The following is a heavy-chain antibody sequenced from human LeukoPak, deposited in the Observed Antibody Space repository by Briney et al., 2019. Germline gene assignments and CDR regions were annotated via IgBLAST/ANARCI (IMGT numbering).Heavy chain of an antibody. CDR2: IYYSGST. Sequence: KTSQTLSLTCTVSGGSISSGDYYWNWIRQPPGKGLEWIGYIYYSGSTYYNPSLKSRATISVDTSKNQFSLKLSSVTAADTAVYYCARGTTLIRGGDYWGQGTLVTVSS. D-gene: IGHD3-10*01. CDR3: ARGTTLIRGGDY. CDR1: GGSISSGDYY. J-gene: IGHJ4*02. V-gene: IGHV4-30-4*08.